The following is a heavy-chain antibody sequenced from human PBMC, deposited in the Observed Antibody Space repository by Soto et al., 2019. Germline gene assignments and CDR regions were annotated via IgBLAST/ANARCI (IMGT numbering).Heavy chain of an antibody. CDR3: ARGNDILTGLYANRFDP. J-gene: IGHJ5*02. CDR1: GYTFTGYY. D-gene: IGHD3-9*01. Sequence: ASVKVSCKASGYTFTGYYMHWVRQAPGQGPEWMGWINPNSGGTNYAQKFQGRVTMTRDTSISTAYMELSRLRSDDTDVYYCARGNDILTGLYANRFDPWGQGNLVTVSS. V-gene: IGHV1-2*02. CDR2: INPNSGGT.